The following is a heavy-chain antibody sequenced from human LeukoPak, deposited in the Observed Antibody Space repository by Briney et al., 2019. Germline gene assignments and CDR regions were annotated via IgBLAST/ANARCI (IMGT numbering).Heavy chain of an antibody. CDR3: ARASDSSSFGDYYYMDV. D-gene: IGHD6-6*01. CDR2: IYSGGST. V-gene: IGHV3-66*02. CDR1: GFTVSSNY. Sequence: GGSLRLSCAASGFTVSSNYMSWVRQAPGKGLEWVSVIYSGGSTDYADSVKGRFTISRDNSKNTLYLQMNSLRAEDTAVYYCARASDSSSFGDYYYMDVWGKGTTVTVSS. J-gene: IGHJ6*03.